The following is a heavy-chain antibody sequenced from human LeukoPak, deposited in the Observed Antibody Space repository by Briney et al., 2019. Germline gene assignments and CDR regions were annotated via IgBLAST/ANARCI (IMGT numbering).Heavy chain of an antibody. D-gene: IGHD4-17*01. CDR3: ASTYGDYVNYYYGMDV. V-gene: IGHV1-2*02. J-gene: IGHJ6*02. CDR2: INPNSGGT. Sequence: ASVKVSCKASRYTFTGYYMHWVRQAPGQGLEWMGWINPNSGGTNYAQKFQGRVTMTRDTSISTAYMELSRLRSDDTAVYYCASTYGDYVNYYYGMDVWGQGTTVTVSS. CDR1: RYTFTGYY.